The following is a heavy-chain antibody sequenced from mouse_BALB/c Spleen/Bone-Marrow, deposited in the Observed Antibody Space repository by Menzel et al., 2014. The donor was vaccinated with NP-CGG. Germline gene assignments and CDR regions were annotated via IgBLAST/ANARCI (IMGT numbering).Heavy chain of an antibody. CDR2: IRSKSNNYAT. J-gene: IGHJ3*01. CDR1: GFTFNTYA. V-gene: IGHV10-3*03. CDR3: VREDYGRGFAY. D-gene: IGHD1-1*01. Sequence: EVKVEESGGGLVQPKGSLKLSCAASGFTFNTYAMHWVCQAPGKGLEWVARIRSKSNNYATYYADSVKDRFTISRDDSQSMLYLQMSNLKTEDTAMYYCVREDYGRGFAYWGQGTLVTVSA.